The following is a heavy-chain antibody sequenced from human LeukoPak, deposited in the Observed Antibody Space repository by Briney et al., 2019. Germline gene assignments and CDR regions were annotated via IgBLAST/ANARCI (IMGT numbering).Heavy chain of an antibody. V-gene: IGHV4-34*01. CDR2: INHSGST. J-gene: IGHJ4*02. Sequence: NSSETLSLTCAVYGGSFSGYYWSWIRQPPGKGLEWIGEINHSGSTNYNPSLKSRVTISVDTSKNQFSLKLSSVTAADMAVYYCARHINMVRGVIDYWGQGTLVTVSS. CDR3: ARHINMVRGVIDY. CDR1: GGSFSGYY. D-gene: IGHD3-10*01.